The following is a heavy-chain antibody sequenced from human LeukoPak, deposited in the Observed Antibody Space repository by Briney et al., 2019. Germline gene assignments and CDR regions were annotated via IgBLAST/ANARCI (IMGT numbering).Heavy chain of an antibody. CDR1: GYTFTSYG. V-gene: IGHV1-18*01. CDR3: ARASPPILGYCSGGSCYSPSIYFDY. D-gene: IGHD2-15*01. CDR2: ISAYNGNT. J-gene: IGHJ4*02. Sequence: ASVKVSCKASGYTFTSYGISWVRQAPGQGLEWMGWISAYNGNTNYAQKLQGRVTMTTDTSTSTAYMELRSLRSDDTAVYYCARASPPILGYCSGGSCYSPSIYFDYWGQGTLVTVSS.